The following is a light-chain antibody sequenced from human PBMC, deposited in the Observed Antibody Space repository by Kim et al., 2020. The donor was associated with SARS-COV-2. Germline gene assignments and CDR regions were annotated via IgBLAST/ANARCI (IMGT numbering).Light chain of an antibody. CDR3: QQYNNWPPWT. J-gene: IGKJ1*01. CDR2: GAS. V-gene: IGKV3-15*01. Sequence: SPGESATLPCRASQSVSSNLAWYQQKPGQAPRLLIYGASTRATGIPARFSGSGYGTEFTLTISSLQSEDFAVYYCQQYNNWPPWTFGQGTKVDIK. CDR1: QSVSSN.